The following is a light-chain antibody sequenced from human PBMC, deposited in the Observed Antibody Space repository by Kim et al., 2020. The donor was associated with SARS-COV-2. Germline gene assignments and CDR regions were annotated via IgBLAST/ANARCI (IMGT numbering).Light chain of an antibody. CDR3: QQYYSYPYT. CDR1: QGISSY. Sequence: ASTGDRVTSTCRASQGISSYLAWYQQKPGKGPKLLIYAASTLQSGVPSRFSGSGSGTDFTLTISCLQSEDFATYYCQQYYSYPYTFGQGTKLEI. CDR2: AAS. V-gene: IGKV1-8*01. J-gene: IGKJ2*01.